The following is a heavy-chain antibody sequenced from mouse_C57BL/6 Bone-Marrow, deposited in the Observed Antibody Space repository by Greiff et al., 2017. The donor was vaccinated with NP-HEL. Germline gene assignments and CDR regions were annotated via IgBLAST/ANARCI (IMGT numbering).Heavy chain of an antibody. Sequence: QVQLQQSGAELVKPGASVKISCKASGYAFSSYWMNWVKQRPGKGLEWIGQIYPGDGDTNYNGKFKGKATLTADKSSSTAYMQLSSLTSEDSAVYFCASRGPHYYAVDYWGQGTSVTVSS. CDR1: GYAFSSYW. D-gene: IGHD3-1*01. CDR2: IYPGDGDT. J-gene: IGHJ4*01. V-gene: IGHV1-80*01. CDR3: ASRGPHYYAVDY.